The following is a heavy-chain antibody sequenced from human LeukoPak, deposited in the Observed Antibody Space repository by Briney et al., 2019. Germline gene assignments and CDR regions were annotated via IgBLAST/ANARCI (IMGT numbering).Heavy chain of an antibody. CDR1: GFTFSGSA. V-gene: IGHV3-73*01. D-gene: IGHD6-19*01. CDR3: TTGIAVAAGWFDP. CDR2: IRSKANSYAT. J-gene: IGHJ5*02. Sequence: GGSLRLSCAASGFTFSGSAMHWVRQASGKGLEWVGRIRSKANSYATAYAASVKGRFTISRDDSKNKAYLQMNSLKTEDTAVYYCTTGIAVAAGWFDPWGQGTLVTVSS.